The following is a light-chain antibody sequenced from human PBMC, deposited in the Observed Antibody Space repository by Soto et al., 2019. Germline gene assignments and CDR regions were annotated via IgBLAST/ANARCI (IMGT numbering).Light chain of an antibody. CDR3: CSYVGSYTWV. J-gene: IGLJ2*01. CDR1: SSDVGGYNY. CDR2: DVS. Sequence: QSVLTQPRSVSGSPGQSVTISCTGTSSDVGGYNYVSWYQQHPGKAPKFMIYDVSKRPSGVPDRFSGSKSGNTASLTISGLQAEDEADYYCCSYVGSYTWVFGGGTKLTV. V-gene: IGLV2-11*01.